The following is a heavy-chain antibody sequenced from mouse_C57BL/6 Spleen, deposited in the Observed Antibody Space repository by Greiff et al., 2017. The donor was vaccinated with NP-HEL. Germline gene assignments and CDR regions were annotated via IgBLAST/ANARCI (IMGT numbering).Heavy chain of an antibody. CDR3: ARHEDKSPYYYGNSYYFDD. J-gene: IGHJ2*01. V-gene: IGHV1-62-2*01. CDR2: FYPGSGSI. CDR1: GYTFTEYT. D-gene: IGHD1-1*01. Sequence: QVQLQQSGAELVKPGASVKLSCKASGYTFTEYTIHWVKQRSGQGLEWIGWFYPGSGSIKYNEKFKDKATLTVGKSSSTVYMGLSRLTSADSAVYFCARHEDKSPYYYGNSYYFDDWGQGTTLTVSA.